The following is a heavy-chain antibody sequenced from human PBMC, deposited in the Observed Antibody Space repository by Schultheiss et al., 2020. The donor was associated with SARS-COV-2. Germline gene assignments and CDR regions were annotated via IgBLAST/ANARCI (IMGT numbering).Heavy chain of an antibody. V-gene: IGHV3-72*01. CDR1: GFIFSDHY. Sequence: GGSLRLSCAASGFIFSDHYMDWVRQAPGKGLEWVGRTRNKANSYTTEYAASVKGRFTISRDDSKNSLYLQMNSLKTEDTAVYYCARASRRSGSWYYFDYWGQGTLVTVSS. CDR2: TRNKANSYTT. D-gene: IGHD1-26*01. CDR3: ARASRRSGSWYYFDY. J-gene: IGHJ4*02.